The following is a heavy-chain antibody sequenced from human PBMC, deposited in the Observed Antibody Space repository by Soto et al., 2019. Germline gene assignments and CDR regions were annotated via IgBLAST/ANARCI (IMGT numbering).Heavy chain of an antibody. J-gene: IGHJ4*02. CDR3: ANSWSTLTTGFDF. Sequence: GGSLRLSCVASGFTFSNYAMHWVRQAPGKGLGWVAVISSDGSEKYYLDSVRDRFTISRDNSKNTLYLQMNNLRPEDTAMYYCANSWSTLTTGFDFWGQGALVTVSS. CDR2: ISSDGSEK. D-gene: IGHD3-3*01. CDR1: GFTFSNYA. V-gene: IGHV3-30*18.